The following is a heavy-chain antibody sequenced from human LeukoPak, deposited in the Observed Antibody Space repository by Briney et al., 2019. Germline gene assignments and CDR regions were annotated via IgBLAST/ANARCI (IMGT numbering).Heavy chain of an antibody. CDR2: INPNSGGT. CDR3: ASLDKGNDVVFDY. D-gene: IGHD1-1*01. CDR1: GYTFTGYY. J-gene: IGHJ4*02. V-gene: IGHV1-2*02. Sequence: ASVKVSCKASGYTFTGYYMLWVRQAPGQGLEWTGWINPNSGGTNYAQKFQGRVTMTRDTSISTAYMELSRLRSDDTAVYFCASLDKGNDVVFDYWGQGTLVTVSS.